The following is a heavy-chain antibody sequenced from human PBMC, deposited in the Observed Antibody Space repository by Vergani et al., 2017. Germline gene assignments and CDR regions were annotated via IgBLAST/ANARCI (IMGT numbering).Heavy chain of an antibody. J-gene: IGHJ4*02. CDR1: GGSISSSSYY. CDR2: IYYSGST. V-gene: IGHV4-39*01. Sequence: QLQLQESGPGLVKPSETLSLTCTVSGGSISSSSYYWGWIRQPPGKGLEWIGSIYYSGSTYYNPSLKSRVTISVDTSKNQFSLKLGSVTAADTAVYYCARRSRVTTGFDYWGQGTLVTVSS. D-gene: IGHD4-17*01. CDR3: ARRSRVTTGFDY.